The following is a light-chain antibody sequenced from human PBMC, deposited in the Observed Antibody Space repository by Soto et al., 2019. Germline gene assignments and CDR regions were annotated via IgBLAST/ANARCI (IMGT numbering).Light chain of an antibody. V-gene: IGKV3-15*01. Sequence: EIVLTRSPATRSVSPGERATLSCRASQSVSSNLAWYQQKPGQAPRLLIYGASTRATGIPARFSGSGSGTEFTHTISSLQSEDFAVYYCQQYNNWPPITFGQGTRLEIK. CDR1: QSVSSN. CDR2: GAS. CDR3: QQYNNWPPIT. J-gene: IGKJ5*01.